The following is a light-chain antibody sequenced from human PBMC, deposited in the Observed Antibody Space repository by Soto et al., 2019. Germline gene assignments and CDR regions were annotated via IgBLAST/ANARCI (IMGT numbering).Light chain of an antibody. CDR1: QSISSW. J-gene: IGKJ1*01. V-gene: IGKV1-5*01. CDR2: DAS. CDR3: QPYNSYPWT. Sequence: DIQMTQSPSTLSASVGDRVTITCRASQSISSWLAWYQQKPGKAPKLLIYDASSLESGVPSRFSGSGSGTEVTLTITCLQRDDFATYYCQPYNSYPWTVGQGTKVEI.